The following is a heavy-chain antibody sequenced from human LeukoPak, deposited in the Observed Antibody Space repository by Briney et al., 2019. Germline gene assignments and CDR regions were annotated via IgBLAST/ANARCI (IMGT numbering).Heavy chain of an antibody. J-gene: IGHJ3*02. Sequence: GESLKISCKASGFTFTNYWIGWVRQMPGKGLEWMGIMYPGDSDTRYSPSLQGQVTISADKSISTAYLQWRSLKASDTAMYFCAGHSFDTIDAFDIWGQGTIVTVSA. CDR1: GFTFTNYW. D-gene: IGHD3-9*01. CDR2: MYPGDSDT. V-gene: IGHV5-51*01. CDR3: AGHSFDTIDAFDI.